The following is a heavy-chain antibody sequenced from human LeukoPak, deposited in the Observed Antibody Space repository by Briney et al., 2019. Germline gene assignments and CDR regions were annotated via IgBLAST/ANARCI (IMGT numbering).Heavy chain of an antibody. V-gene: IGHV1-2*02. D-gene: IGHD1-26*01. CDR3: ARDLAMYSPDLDY. Sequence: ASVKVSCTASGYTFTDYYLHWVRQAPGHGLEWMGWINPKTGVTKYARNFQGRVTMTRDTSISTAYMEVSRLRSDDTAVFYCARDLAMYSPDLDYWGQGTLVTVSS. CDR2: INPKTGVT. CDR1: GYTFTDYY. J-gene: IGHJ4*02.